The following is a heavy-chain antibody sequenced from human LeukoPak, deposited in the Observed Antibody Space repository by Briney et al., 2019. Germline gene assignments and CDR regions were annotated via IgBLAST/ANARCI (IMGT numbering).Heavy chain of an antibody. D-gene: IGHD6-13*01. V-gene: IGHV1-69*05. CDR2: IIPIFGTA. CDR3: AREKGRHSSPRRVHYYYYYYMDV. Sequence: ASVKVSCKASGGTFSSYAISWVRQAPGQGLEWMGGIIPIFGTANYAQKLQGRVTITTDESTSTAYMELSSLRSEDTAVYYCAREKGRHSSPRRVHYYYYYYMDVWGKGTTVTVSS. CDR1: GGTFSSYA. J-gene: IGHJ6*03.